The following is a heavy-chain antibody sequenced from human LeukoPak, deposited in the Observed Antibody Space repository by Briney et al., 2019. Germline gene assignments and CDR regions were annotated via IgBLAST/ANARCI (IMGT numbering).Heavy chain of an antibody. CDR1: RFTFSSYE. V-gene: IGHV3-48*03. J-gene: IGHJ4*02. CDR3: ARDYYGSGSYDY. Sequence: GGSLRFSCAASRFTFSSYEMNWVRQAPGKGLEWVSYISSSGSTIYYADSVKGRFTISRDNAKNSLYLQMNSLRAEDTAVYYCARDYYGSGSYDYWGQGTLVTVSS. D-gene: IGHD3-10*01. CDR2: ISSSGSTI.